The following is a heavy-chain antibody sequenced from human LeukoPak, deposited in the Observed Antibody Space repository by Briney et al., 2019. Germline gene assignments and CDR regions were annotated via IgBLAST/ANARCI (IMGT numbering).Heavy chain of an antibody. V-gene: IGHV1-18*01. J-gene: IGHJ3*02. Sequence: ASVKVSCKASGYTFTSYGISWVRQASGQGLEWMGWISAYNGNTNYAQKLQGRVTMTTDTSTSTAYMELRSLRSDDTAVYYCARDQAMVRGVSRAFDIWGQGTMVTVSS. D-gene: IGHD3-10*01. CDR3: ARDQAMVRGVSRAFDI. CDR2: ISAYNGNT. CDR1: GYTFTSYG.